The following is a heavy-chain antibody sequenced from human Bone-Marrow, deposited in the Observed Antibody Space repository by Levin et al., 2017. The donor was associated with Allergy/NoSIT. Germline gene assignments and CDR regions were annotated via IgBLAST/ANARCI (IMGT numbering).Heavy chain of an antibody. J-gene: IGHJ4*02. CDR1: GFTFSNYW. D-gene: IGHD5-12*01. CDR3: VRDGGAGSDESWGDF. V-gene: IGHV3-7*01. CDR2: IKKDGNEE. Sequence: GESLKISCAASGFTFSNYWMSWVRQAPGKGLEWVANIKKDGNEEYYVDSVKGRFSISRDNAKNSLFLQMNNLRAEDTAVYYCVRDGGAGSDESWGDFWGQGTLVTVSS.